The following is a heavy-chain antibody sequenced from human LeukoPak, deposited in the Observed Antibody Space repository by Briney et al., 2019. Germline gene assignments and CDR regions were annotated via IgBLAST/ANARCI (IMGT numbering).Heavy chain of an antibody. CDR1: GFTFSSYE. D-gene: IGHD3-3*01. V-gene: IGHV3-48*03. CDR2: ISSSGSTI. Sequence: VGSLRLSCAASGFTFSSYEMNWVRQAPGKGLEWVSYISSSGSTIYYADSVKGRFTISRDNAKNSLYLQMNSLRAEDTAVYYCARARLWSGYYDYWGQGTLVTVSS. CDR3: ARARLWSGYYDY. J-gene: IGHJ4*02.